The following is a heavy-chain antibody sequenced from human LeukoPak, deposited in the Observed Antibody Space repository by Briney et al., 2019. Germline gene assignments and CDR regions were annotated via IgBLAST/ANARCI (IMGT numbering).Heavy chain of an antibody. V-gene: IGHV4-59*01. CDR2: IYYSGST. Sequence: SETLSLTCTVSGGSISSYYWSWIRQPPGKGLEWIGYIYYSGSTNYNPSLKSRVTISVDTSKNQFSLKLSSVTAADTAVYYCARDHRGGAESYYYYGMDVWGQGTTVTVSS. J-gene: IGHJ6*02. D-gene: IGHD3-10*01. CDR3: ARDHRGGAESYYYYGMDV. CDR1: GGSISSYY.